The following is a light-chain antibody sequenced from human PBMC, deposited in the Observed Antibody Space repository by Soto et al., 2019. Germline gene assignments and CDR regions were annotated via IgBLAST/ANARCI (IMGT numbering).Light chain of an antibody. Sequence: EIVLTQSPATLSLSPGERATLSCRASQSVSSSYLAWYQQKPGQAPRLLIYGASSSATGIPDRFSGSGSGTDFTLTISRLEPEDFEVSFCYQHGSTHLNTFGQGTRLEIK. CDR3: YQHGSTHLNT. J-gene: IGKJ5*01. V-gene: IGKV3-20*01. CDR1: QSVSSSY. CDR2: GAS.